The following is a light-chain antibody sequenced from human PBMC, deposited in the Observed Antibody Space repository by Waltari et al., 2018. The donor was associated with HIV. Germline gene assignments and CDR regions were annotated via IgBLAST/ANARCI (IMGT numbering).Light chain of an antibody. CDR1: RTVYFNSNNQHY. J-gene: IGKJ4*01. CDR3: QQYYTIEST. CDR2: GAS. V-gene: IGKV4-1*01. Sequence: DIVMTQSQASLPVSLRERATMNCRSSRTVYFNSNNQHYLAWYQQKPGQSPKVLMYGASTRASGVPGRFSGSGSGTDFNLTISSLQADDVAVYYCQQYYTIESTFGGGTKVEIK.